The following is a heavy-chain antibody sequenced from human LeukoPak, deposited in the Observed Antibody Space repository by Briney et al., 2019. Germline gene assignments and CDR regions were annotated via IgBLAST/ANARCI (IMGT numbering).Heavy chain of an antibody. J-gene: IGHJ4*02. V-gene: IGHV5-51*01. CDR3: ACRSRYSIGWSFDY. CDR1: GYNFRSYW. D-gene: IGHD6-19*01. CDR2: IYPGDSDT. Sequence: GESLKISCQGSGYNFRSYWIGWVRQMPGKGLGWMGIIYPGDSDTRYSPSFQGQVTISADKSISTAYLQWSSLKASDTAIYYCACRSRYSIGWSFDYWGQGTLVTVSS.